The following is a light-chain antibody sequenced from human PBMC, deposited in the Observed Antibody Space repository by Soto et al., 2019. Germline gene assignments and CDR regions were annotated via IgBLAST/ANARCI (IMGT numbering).Light chain of an antibody. Sequence: DIQMTQSPSSLSASVGDRVTITCRASQSFSNYLNWYQQKPGKAPMLLIYAASSLQSGVPSRFSGSGSGTDFTLTITSLQPEDFATYYCQQSYSTPWTFGQGTKVEIK. J-gene: IGKJ1*01. CDR2: AAS. CDR3: QQSYSTPWT. CDR1: QSFSNY. V-gene: IGKV1-39*01.